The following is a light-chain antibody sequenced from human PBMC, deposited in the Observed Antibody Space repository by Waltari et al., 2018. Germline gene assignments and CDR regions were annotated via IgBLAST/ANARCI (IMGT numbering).Light chain of an antibody. Sequence: EVVMPQSPATLSVSPGERVSLSCRASQSAKTSLAWYQQTPGQAPRLLIYRASTRAAGVPDRFSGSGSGTEFTLTISSLQSEDSAIYYCQQYNIWPWTFGPGTNVDIK. CDR1: QSAKTS. V-gene: IGKV3D-15*01. J-gene: IGKJ1*01. CDR3: QQYNIWPWT. CDR2: RAS.